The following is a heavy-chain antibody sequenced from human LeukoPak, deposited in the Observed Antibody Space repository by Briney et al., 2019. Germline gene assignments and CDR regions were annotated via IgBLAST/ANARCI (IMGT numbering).Heavy chain of an antibody. Sequence: GGSLRLSCAASGFTFCTYYMSWVRQAPGKGLEWVANINQDGSEKYYVDSVKGRFTISRDNAKNSLYLQMNSLRAEDSAVYYCARGPHYYYGSGSYYNRYYYYYMDVWGKGTTVTVSS. CDR1: GFTFCTYY. D-gene: IGHD3-10*01. J-gene: IGHJ6*03. CDR2: INQDGSEK. V-gene: IGHV3-7*01. CDR3: ARGPHYYYGSGSYYNRYYYYYMDV.